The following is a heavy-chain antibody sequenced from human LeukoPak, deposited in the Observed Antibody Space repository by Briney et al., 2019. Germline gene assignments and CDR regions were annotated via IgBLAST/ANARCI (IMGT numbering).Heavy chain of an antibody. V-gene: IGHV3-7*01. Sequence: HPGGSLRLSCAASGFTFSNYWMSWVRQAPEKGLEWLANIKQDGSGKYYVDSVKGRFTISRGNAKNSLYLQMNSLRAEDTAVYYCARDLSSVTTWPHWGQGTLVTVSS. D-gene: IGHD4-17*01. CDR3: ARDLSSVTTWPH. CDR1: GFTFSNYW. CDR2: IKQDGSGK. J-gene: IGHJ4*02.